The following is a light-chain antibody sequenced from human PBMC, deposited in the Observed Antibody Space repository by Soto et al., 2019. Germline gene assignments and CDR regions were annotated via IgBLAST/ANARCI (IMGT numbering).Light chain of an antibody. CDR1: QSISTW. CDR3: QQYNGYPWT. Sequence: DIQMTQSPSTLSASVGDRVTITCRASQSISTWLAWYQQKPGKAPKVLIYYASSLESGVPSRFSGSGSGTEFTLTISSLQPDDFATYFCQQYNGYPWTFGQGTKVEIK. V-gene: IGKV1-5*01. J-gene: IGKJ1*01. CDR2: YAS.